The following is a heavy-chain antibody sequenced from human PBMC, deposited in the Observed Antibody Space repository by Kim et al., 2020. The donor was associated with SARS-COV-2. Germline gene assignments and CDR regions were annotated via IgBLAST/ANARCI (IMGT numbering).Heavy chain of an antibody. D-gene: IGHD5-18*01. V-gene: IGHV4-4*07. CDR3: ARGDVDTAMVSDYYYYGMDV. Sequence: SETLSLTCTVSGGSISSYYWSWIRQPAGKGLEWIGRIYTSGSTNYNPSLKSRVTMSVDTSKNQFSLKLSSVPAADTAVYYCARGDVDTAMVSDYYYYGMDVWGQGTTVTVSS. CDR1: GGSISSYY. J-gene: IGHJ6*02. CDR2: IYTSGST.